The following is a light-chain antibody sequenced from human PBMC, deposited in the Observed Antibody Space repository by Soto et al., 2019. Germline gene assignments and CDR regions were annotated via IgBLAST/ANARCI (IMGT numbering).Light chain of an antibody. Sequence: EVVMTQSPVTLSVSPGERATLSCRASQSITTNLAWYQQKPGQAPRLLIYGASTRATGVPARFSGSGSGTQVTLPINSLQSEDFAVYYCQQYNDWPPKRTFGQGTKVDIK. V-gene: IGKV3-15*01. CDR2: GAS. CDR3: QQYNDWPPKRT. J-gene: IGKJ1*01. CDR1: QSITTN.